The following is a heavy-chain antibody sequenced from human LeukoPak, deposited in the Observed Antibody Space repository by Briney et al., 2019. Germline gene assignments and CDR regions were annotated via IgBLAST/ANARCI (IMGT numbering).Heavy chain of an antibody. D-gene: IGHD3-10*01. V-gene: IGHV3-21*04. CDR2: ISSSSSYI. CDR3: AKRVRGGSGSSISY. Sequence: GGSLRLSCAASGFTFSSYSMNWVRQAPGKGLEWVSSISSSSSYIYYADSVKGRFTISRDNSKNTLYLQMNSLRAEDTAVYYCAKRVRGGSGSSISYWGQGTLVTVSS. CDR1: GFTFSSYS. J-gene: IGHJ4*02.